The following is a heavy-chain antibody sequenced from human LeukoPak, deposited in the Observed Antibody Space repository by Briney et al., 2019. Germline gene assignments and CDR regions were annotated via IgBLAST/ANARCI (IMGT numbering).Heavy chain of an antibody. V-gene: IGHV1-69*01. CDR1: GGTFSSYA. J-gene: IGHJ4*02. D-gene: IGHD5-18*01. Sequence: ASVKVSCKASGGTFSSYAISWVRQAPGQGLEWMGGIIPIFGTANYAQKFRGRVTITADESTSTAYMELSSLRSEDTAVYYCARSGYSYGYLYRLPFDYWGQGTLVTVSS. CDR3: ARSGYSYGYLYRLPFDY. CDR2: IIPIFGTA.